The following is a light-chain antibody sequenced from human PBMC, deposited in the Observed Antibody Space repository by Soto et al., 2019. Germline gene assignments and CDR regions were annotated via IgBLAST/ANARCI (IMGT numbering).Light chain of an antibody. CDR2: EDT. V-gene: IGLV1-51*02. Sequence: QSVLTQPPSVSAAPGQKVPISCSGSSSNIGDNYVSWYQQLPGTAPKLLIYEDTERPSGIPDRFSGSRSGTSATLGITGLQTGDEADYCCGAWDDSLRVVVFGGGTQLTVL. J-gene: IGLJ3*02. CDR3: GAWDDSLRVVV. CDR1: SSNIGDNY.